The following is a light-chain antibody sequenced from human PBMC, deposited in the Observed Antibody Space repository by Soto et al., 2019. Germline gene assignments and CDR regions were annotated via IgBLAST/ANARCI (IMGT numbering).Light chain of an antibody. CDR1: SGSVSSSYY. CDR3: VLYMGSGIWA. J-gene: IGLJ2*01. Sequence: QTVVTQEPSFSVSPGGTVTLTRGLSSGSVSSSYYPNWYQQTPGQPPRALIYNTNTRSSGVPDRFSGSILGNKAALTITGAQADDESDYYCVLYMGSGIWAFGGGTKLTVL. CDR2: NTN. V-gene: IGLV8-61*01.